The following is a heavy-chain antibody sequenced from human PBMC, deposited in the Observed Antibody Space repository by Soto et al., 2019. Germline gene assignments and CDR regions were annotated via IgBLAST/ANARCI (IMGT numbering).Heavy chain of an antibody. V-gene: IGHV3-7*01. CDR1: GFTFSNYW. J-gene: IGHJ4*02. CDR3: ARVWNDGRFDY. CDR2: INQNGGAM. Sequence: GGSLRLSCAASGFTFSNYWKTWVRQAPGKGLEWVASINQNGGAMHYVDSVKGRFTVSRDNAKNSLYLQVNSLRAEDTAVFYCARVWNDGRFDYWGQGTLVTVSS. D-gene: IGHD1-1*01.